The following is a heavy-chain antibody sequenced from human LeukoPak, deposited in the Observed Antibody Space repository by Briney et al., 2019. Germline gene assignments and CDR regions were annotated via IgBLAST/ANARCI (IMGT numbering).Heavy chain of an antibody. CDR1: GGSISSSSYY. J-gene: IGHJ4*02. D-gene: IGHD3-22*01. CDR3: ARLIGNYYDSSGYSYGA. V-gene: IGHV4-39*01. Sequence: PSETLSLTCTVSGGSISSSSYYWGWIRQPPGKGLECIGSIYYSGSTYYNPSLKSRVTISVDTSKNQFSLKLSSVTAADTAVYYCARLIGNYYDSSGYSYGAWGQGTLVTVSS. CDR2: IYYSGST.